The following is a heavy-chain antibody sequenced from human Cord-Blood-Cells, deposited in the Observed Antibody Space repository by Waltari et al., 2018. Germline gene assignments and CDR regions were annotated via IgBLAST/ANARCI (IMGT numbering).Heavy chain of an antibody. CDR2: IYYSGST. CDR3: ARDQRGYCSGGSCYNWFDP. V-gene: IGHV4-59*01. J-gene: IGHJ5*02. Sequence: QVQLQESGPGLVKPSETLSLTCTVSGGSISSYYWSWIRQPPGKGLEWIGYIYYSGSTNYNPSLKSRVTISVDTSKNQFSLKLSSVTAADTAVYYCARDQRGYCSGGSCYNWFDPWGQGTLVTVSS. CDR1: GGSISSYY. D-gene: IGHD2-15*01.